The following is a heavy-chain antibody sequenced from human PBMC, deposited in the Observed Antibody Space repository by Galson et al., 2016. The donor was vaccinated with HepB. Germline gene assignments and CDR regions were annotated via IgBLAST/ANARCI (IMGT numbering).Heavy chain of an antibody. CDR2: IIPMFRTG. V-gene: IGHV1-69*13. Sequence: SVKVSCKASGGTFSTYAISWVRQAPGQGLEWMGGIIPMFRTGNYAQRFQGRVSISADESTTTVYMELRRLRSEDTAVYCCARDAESWGAYYNGRDVWGLGTTVTVSS. D-gene: IGHD3-16*01. CDR1: GGTFSTYA. J-gene: IGHJ6*02. CDR3: ARDAESWGAYYNGRDV.